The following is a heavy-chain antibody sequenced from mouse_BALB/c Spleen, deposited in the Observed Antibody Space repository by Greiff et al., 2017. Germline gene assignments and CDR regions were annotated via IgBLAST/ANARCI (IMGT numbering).Heavy chain of an antibody. CDR3: TRGGITTAKDAMDY. CDR2: IDPETGGT. CDR1: GYTFTDYE. V-gene: IGHV1-15*01. J-gene: IGHJ4*01. D-gene: IGHD1-2*01. Sequence: LVESGAELVRPGASVTLSCKASGYTFTDYEMHWVKQTPVHGLEWIGAIDPETGGTAYNQKFKGKATLTADKSSSTAYMELRSLTSEDSAVYYCTRGGITTAKDAMDYWGQGTSVTVSA.